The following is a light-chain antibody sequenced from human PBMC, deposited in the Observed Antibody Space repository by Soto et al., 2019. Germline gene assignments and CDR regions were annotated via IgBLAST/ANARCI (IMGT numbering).Light chain of an antibody. Sequence: IVLTHSPATLSFSPGERATLSCRGSQSVSSYLAWYQQKPGQAPRLLIYDASNRATGIPARFSGSGSGTDFTLTISSLEPEDFAVYYCQQRSNWPPLTFGQGTKVDIK. V-gene: IGKV3-11*01. CDR2: DAS. J-gene: IGKJ1*01. CDR1: QSVSSY. CDR3: QQRSNWPPLT.